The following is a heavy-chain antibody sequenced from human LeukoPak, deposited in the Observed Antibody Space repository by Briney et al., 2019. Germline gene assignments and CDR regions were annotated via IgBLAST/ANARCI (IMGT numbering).Heavy chain of an antibody. CDR1: GLTFRDHY. J-gene: IGHJ6*02. CDR3: ATPGEGSGRFRTYYYSYGMDV. D-gene: IGHD3-10*01. V-gene: IGHV3-69-1*01. Sequence: GGSLRLSCAGSGLTFRDHYMTWVRQAPGKGLEWIAYITNADHKYYAASVQGRFTISRDNAKNSVFLQMNSLTDEDTAVYFCATPGEGSGRFRTYYYSYGMDVWGQGTMVTVS. CDR2: ITNADHK.